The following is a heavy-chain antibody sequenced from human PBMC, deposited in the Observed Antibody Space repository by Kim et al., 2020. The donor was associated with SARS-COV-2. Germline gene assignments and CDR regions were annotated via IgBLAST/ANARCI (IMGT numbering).Heavy chain of an antibody. J-gene: IGHJ4*02. Sequence: VKGRFTITRDNAKNSLYLQMNSLRAEDTAVYYCARYDYYGSGSYSNYFDYWGQGTLVTVSS. CDR3: ARYDYYGSGSYSNYFDY. D-gene: IGHD3-10*01. V-gene: IGHV3-11*04.